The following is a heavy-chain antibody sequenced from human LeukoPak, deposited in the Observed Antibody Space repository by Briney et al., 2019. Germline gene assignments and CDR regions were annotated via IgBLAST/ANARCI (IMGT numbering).Heavy chain of an antibody. D-gene: IGHD2-21*02. CDR1: VFTACSDY. CDR3: AKERGCGDCYPPANDWFDI. V-gene: IGHV3-66*01. Sequence: GGSLRLSCAASVFTACSDYISGGPEAPGRGREWVSVIYSGGSTYYADSVKCRFTIPRDNSKSTLYLQMNSLRAEDTAVYYCAKERGCGDCYPPANDWFDIWSQGTMVTVYS. J-gene: IGHJ3*02. CDR2: IYSGGST.